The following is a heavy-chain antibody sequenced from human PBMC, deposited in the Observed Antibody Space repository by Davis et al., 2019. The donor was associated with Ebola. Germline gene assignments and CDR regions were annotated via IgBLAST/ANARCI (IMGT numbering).Heavy chain of an antibody. V-gene: IGHV1-18*01. J-gene: IGHJ6*02. CDR1: GYTFTSYD. CDR2: ISAYNGNT. CDR3: ARDNGGSSPHYYYYFYGMDV. D-gene: IGHD6-6*01. Sequence: ASVKVSCKASGYTFTSYDINWVRQAPGQGLEWMGWISAYNGNTNYAQKLQGRVTMTTDTSTSTAYMELRSLRSDDTAVYYCARDNGGSSPHYYYYFYGMDVWGQGTTVTVSS.